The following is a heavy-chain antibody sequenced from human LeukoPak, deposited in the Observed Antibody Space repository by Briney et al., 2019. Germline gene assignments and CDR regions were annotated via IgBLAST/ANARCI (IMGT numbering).Heavy chain of an antibody. CDR1: GFTFSSYA. CDR3: AKGTAMAFYYFDY. J-gene: IGHJ4*02. Sequence: GGSLRLSCAASGFTFSSYAMSWVRQAPGNGLEWVSAISGSGGSTYYADSVKGRFTISRDISKNTVYLQMNSLRAEDTTIYYCAKGTAMAFYYFDYWGQGTLVTVSS. V-gene: IGHV3-23*01. CDR2: ISGSGGST. D-gene: IGHD5-18*01.